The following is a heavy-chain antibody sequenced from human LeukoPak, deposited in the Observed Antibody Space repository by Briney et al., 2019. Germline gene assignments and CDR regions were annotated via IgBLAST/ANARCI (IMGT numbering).Heavy chain of an antibody. CDR3: ARDPPY. J-gene: IGHJ4*02. CDR2: ISSSSSTI. Sequence: PGGSLRLSCAASGFTFSSYSMNWVRQAPGKGLEWVSYISSSSSTIYYADPVKGRFTISRDNAKNSLYLQMNSLRAEDTAVYYCARDPPYWGQGTLVTVSS. CDR1: GFTFSSYS. V-gene: IGHV3-48*01.